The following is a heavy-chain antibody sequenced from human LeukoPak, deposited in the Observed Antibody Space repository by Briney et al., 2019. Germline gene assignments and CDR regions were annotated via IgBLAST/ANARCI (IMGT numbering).Heavy chain of an antibody. V-gene: IGHV4-30-4*08. D-gene: IGHD2-2*02. Sequence: SETLSLTCTVSGGSISSGDYYWSWIRQPPGKGLEWIGYIYYSGSTYYNPSLKSRVTISVDTSKNQFSLKLNSVTAADTAVYYCARDRGIVVVPAAIQRYNWFDPWGQGTLVTVSS. CDR2: IYYSGST. J-gene: IGHJ5*02. CDR1: GGSISSGDYY. CDR3: ARDRGIVVVPAAIQRYNWFDP.